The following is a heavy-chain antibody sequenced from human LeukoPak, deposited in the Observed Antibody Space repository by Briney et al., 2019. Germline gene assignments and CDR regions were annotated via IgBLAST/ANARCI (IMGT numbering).Heavy chain of an antibody. CDR1: GGSISNTNW. CDR3: SRENGAFSPFGY. CDR2: ISLTGLT. D-gene: IGHD2-8*01. J-gene: IGHJ4*02. Sequence: SETLSLTCGVSGGSISNTNWWSWVRQPPGQGLEWIGEISLTGLTHYDPSLESRVTVSLDKSKNQLSLNLTSVTAADTAVYYCSRENGAFSPFGYWGQGTLVTVSS. V-gene: IGHV4-4*02.